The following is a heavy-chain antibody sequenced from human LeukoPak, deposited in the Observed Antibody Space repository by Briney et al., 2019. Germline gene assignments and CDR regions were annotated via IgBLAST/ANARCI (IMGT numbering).Heavy chain of an antibody. J-gene: IGHJ5*02. CDR1: GGSISSGGYY. D-gene: IGHD1-1*01. V-gene: IGHV4-31*03. CDR2: IYYSGNT. Sequence: SETLSLTCTVSGGSISSGGYYWSWIRQHPGKGLEWIGYIYYSGNTYYNPSLKSRVTISVDTSKNQFSLKLSSVTAADTAVYYCARVYWNGWFDPWGQGTLVTVSS. CDR3: ARVYWNGWFDP.